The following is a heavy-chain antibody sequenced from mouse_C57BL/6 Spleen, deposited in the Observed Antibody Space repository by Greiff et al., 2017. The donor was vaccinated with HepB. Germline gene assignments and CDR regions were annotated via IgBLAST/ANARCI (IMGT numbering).Heavy chain of an antibody. Sequence: VQLQQSGAELVKPGASVKISCKASGYAFSSYWMNWVKQRPGKGLEWIGQIYPGDGDTNYNGKFKGKATLTADKSSSTAYMQLSSLTSEDSAVYFCARLRDLTGFDYWGQGTTLTVSS. CDR1: GYAFSSYW. J-gene: IGHJ2*01. V-gene: IGHV1-80*01. CDR2: IYPGDGDT. D-gene: IGHD4-1*01. CDR3: ARLRDLTGFDY.